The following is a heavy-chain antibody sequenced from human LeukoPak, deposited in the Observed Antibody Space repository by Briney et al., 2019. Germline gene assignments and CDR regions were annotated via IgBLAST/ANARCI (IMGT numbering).Heavy chain of an antibody. CDR3: AREKIAVALYNWFDP. CDR1: GGSISSGSYY. D-gene: IGHD6-19*01. CDR2: IYTSGST. Sequence: SETLSLTCTVSGGSISSGSYYWSWIRQPAGKGLEWIGRIYTSGSTNYNPSLKSRVTISVDTSKNQFSLKLSSVTAADTAVYYCAREKIAVALYNWFDPWGQGTLVTVSS. J-gene: IGHJ5*02. V-gene: IGHV4-61*02.